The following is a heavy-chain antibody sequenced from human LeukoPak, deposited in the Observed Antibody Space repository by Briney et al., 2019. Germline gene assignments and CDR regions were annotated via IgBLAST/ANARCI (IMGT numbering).Heavy chain of an antibody. CDR1: GFTFSTYG. V-gene: IGHV3-30*03. J-gene: IGHJ4*02. Sequence: GGSLRLSCAASGFTFSTYGMNWVRQAPGKGLEWVAVISYDGSNKYYADSVKGRFTISRDNSKNTLYLQMNCLRAEDTAVYYCARDGGVYWGQGTLVTVSS. CDR2: ISYDGSNK. CDR3: ARDGGVY. D-gene: IGHD2-15*01.